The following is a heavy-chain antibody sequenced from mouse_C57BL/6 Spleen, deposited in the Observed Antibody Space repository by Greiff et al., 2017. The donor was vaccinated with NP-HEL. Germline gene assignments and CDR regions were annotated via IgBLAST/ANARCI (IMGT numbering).Heavy chain of an antibody. CDR1: GYTFTSYW. CDR2: IHPNSGST. V-gene: IGHV1-64*01. D-gene: IGHD2-3*01. J-gene: IGHJ3*01. Sequence: QVHVKQPGAELVKPGASVKLSCKASGYTFTSYWMHWVKQRPGQGLEWIGMIHPNSGSTNYNEKFKSKATLTVDKSSSTAYMQLSSLTSEDSAVYYCARDDGYYVAFAYWGQGTLVTVSA. CDR3: ARDDGYYVAFAY.